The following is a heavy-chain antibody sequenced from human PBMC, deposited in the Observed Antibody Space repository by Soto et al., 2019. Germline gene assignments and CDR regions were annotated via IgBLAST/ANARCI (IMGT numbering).Heavy chain of an antibody. V-gene: IGHV3-23*01. Sequence: PGGSLRLSCAASGFTFSSYAMSWVRQAPGKGLEWVSAISGSGGSTYYTDSVKGRFTISGDNSKNTLYLQMNSLRAEDTAVYYCAKDRIVVVPAATFWDYWGQGTLVTVSS. D-gene: IGHD2-2*01. CDR2: ISGSGGST. J-gene: IGHJ4*02. CDR1: GFTFSSYA. CDR3: AKDRIVVVPAATFWDY.